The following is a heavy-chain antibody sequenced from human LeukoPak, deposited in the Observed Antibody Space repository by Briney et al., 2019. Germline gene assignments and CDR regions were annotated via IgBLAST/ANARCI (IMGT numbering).Heavy chain of an antibody. CDR3: ARALTTLTYEGY. D-gene: IGHD1-1*01. CDR2: ISSGSSYI. Sequence: PGGSLRLSCAASEFTFSSYNMNWVRQAPGKGLEWVSSISSGSSYIYYADSVKGRFTISRDNAKNSLYLQMNSLRDEDTAVYYCARALTTLTYEGYWGQGTLVTVSS. J-gene: IGHJ4*02. V-gene: IGHV3-21*01. CDR1: EFTFSSYN.